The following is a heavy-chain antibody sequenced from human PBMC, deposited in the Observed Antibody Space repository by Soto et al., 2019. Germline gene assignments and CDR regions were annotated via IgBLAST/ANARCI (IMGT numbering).Heavy chain of an antibody. V-gene: IGHV3-21*01. CDR1: GFTFSSYS. D-gene: IGHD1-26*01. Sequence: PGGSLRLSCAASGFTFSSYSTNWVRQAPGKGLEWVSSISSSSSYIYYADSVKGRFTISRDNAKNSLYLQMNSLRAEDTAVYYCASLMSGYFQHWGQGTLVTVSS. CDR2: ISSSSSYI. J-gene: IGHJ1*01. CDR3: ASLMSGYFQH.